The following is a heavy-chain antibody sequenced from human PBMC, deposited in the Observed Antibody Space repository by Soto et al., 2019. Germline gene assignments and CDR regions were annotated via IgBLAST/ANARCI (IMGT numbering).Heavy chain of an antibody. J-gene: IGHJ4*02. CDR2: INPNSGGT. D-gene: IGHD1-1*01. CDR3: AREPATAKPEGVDF. V-gene: IGHV1-2*02. Sequence: ASVKVSCKASGYTFSDYYIHWVRQAPGQGLEWMGWINPNSGGTKYAPKFQGGVTMTRDTSITTAYMELSRLRSGDTAVYYRAREPATAKPEGVDFWGQGTLVTVSS. CDR1: GYTFSDYY.